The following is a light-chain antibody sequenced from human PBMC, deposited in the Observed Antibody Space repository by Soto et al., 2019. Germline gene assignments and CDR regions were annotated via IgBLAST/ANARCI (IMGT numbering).Light chain of an antibody. CDR1: KNDIGVYDF. CDR2: EVV. V-gene: IGLV2-8*01. Sequence: QSALTQPTSASWSPRQSVTISCTGTKNDIGVYDFVSWYQHHPGKAPRLIIYEVVQRPSGVPDRFSGSKSGNTASLTVSGLQAADEADYFCKSYAGSNTYVFGSGAKVTVL. J-gene: IGLJ1*01. CDR3: KSYAGSNTYV.